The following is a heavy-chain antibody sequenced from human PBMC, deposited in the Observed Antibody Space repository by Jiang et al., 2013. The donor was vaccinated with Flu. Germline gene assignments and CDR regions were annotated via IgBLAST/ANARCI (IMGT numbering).Heavy chain of an antibody. D-gene: IGHD3-10*01. CDR1: GFTFSNAW. CDR2: IKSKTDGGTT. Sequence: VQLVESGGGLVKPGGSLRLSCAASGFTFSNAWMSWVRQAPGKGLEWVGRIKSKTDGGTTDYAAPVKGRFTISRDDSKNTLYLQMNSLKTEDTAVYYCTSSLLWFGGFDYWGQGTLVTVSS. V-gene: IGHV3-15*01. CDR3: TSSLLWFGGFDY. J-gene: IGHJ4*02.